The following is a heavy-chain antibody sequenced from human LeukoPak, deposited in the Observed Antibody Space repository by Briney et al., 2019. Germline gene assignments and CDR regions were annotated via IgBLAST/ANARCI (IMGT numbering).Heavy chain of an antibody. CDR2: ISSSSSNI. J-gene: IGHJ4*02. Sequence: GGSLRLSCAASGFTFSSYSMNWVRQAPGKGLEWVSSISSSSSNIYYADSVKGRFTISRDNAKTSLYLHMNSLRAEDTAVYYCARHLSGVTGYTYGRGIDYWGQGTLVTVSS. V-gene: IGHV3-21*01. D-gene: IGHD5-18*01. CDR3: ARHLSGVTGYTYGRGIDY. CDR1: GFTFSSYS.